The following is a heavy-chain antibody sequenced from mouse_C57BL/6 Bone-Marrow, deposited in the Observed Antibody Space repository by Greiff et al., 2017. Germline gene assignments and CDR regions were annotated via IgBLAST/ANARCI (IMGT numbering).Heavy chain of an antibody. J-gene: IGHJ4*01. CDR3: ARRDYGRYAMDY. D-gene: IGHD2-1*01. CDR2: ISSGSSII. Sequence: EVKLQESGGGLVKPGGSLKLSCAASGFTFSDYGMHWVRQAPEKGLEWVAYISSGSSIIYYADTVKGRFTISRDNAKNTLFLQMTSLRSEDTAMYYCARRDYGRYAMDYWGQGTSVTVSS. CDR1: GFTFSDYG. V-gene: IGHV5-17*01.